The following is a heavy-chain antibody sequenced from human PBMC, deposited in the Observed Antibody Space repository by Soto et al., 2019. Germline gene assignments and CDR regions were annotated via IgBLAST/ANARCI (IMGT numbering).Heavy chain of an antibody. V-gene: IGHV4-30-4*01. Sequence: QVQLQESGPGLVKPSQTLSLTSTVSGGSISSGDYYWSWIRQPPGKGLEWIGYIYYSGSTYYNPSLKSRVTISVDTSKNQFSLKLSSVTAADTAVYYCARVASYYGSGSYSWYFDLWGRGTLVTVSS. CDR2: IYYSGST. CDR3: ARVASYYGSGSYSWYFDL. J-gene: IGHJ2*01. CDR1: GGSISSGDYY. D-gene: IGHD3-10*01.